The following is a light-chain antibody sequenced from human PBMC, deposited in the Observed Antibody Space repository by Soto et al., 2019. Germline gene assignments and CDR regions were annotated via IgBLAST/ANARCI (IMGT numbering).Light chain of an antibody. CDR3: AAWDDSLSGVV. CDR1: SSNIGSNY. Sequence: QSVLTQPPSASGTPGQRVTISCSGSSSNIGSNYVYWYQQLPRTAPKLLIYRNNQRPSGVPDRFSGSKSGTSASLAIGGLRSENEADYYCAAWDDSLSGVVFGGGTKLTVL. V-gene: IGLV1-47*01. J-gene: IGLJ2*01. CDR2: RNN.